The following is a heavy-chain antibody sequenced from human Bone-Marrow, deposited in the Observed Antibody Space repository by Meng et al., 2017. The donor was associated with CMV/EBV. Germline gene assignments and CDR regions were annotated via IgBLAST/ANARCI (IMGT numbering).Heavy chain of an antibody. CDR1: RYTFIGYY. D-gene: IGHD6-19*01. V-gene: IGHV1-2*02. J-gene: IGHJ4*02. CDR2: INPNSGGT. CDR3: ASSRIAVTYDY. Sequence: ASVKVSCKASRYTFIGYYLHWVRQAPGQGLEWMGWINPNSGGTNYAQKFQGRVTMTRDTSISTAYMELSRLRSDETGVYYCASSRIAVTYDYWGQGTLVTVSS.